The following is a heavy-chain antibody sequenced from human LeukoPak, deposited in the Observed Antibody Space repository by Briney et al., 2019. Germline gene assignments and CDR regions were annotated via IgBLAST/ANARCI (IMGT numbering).Heavy chain of an antibody. CDR1: GGTFISYA. J-gene: IGHJ4*02. CDR3: ARDGSRWGTMVRGVIIAYFDY. D-gene: IGHD3-10*01. V-gene: IGHV1-69*05. CDR2: IIPIFDTT. Sequence: SVKVSCKASGGTFISYAISWVRQAPGQGLEWMGRIIPIFDTTNYAQNFQGRVRISTDESTSAAYMEVSSLRSEDTAVYYCARDGSRWGTMVRGVIIAYFDYWGQGTLVTVSS.